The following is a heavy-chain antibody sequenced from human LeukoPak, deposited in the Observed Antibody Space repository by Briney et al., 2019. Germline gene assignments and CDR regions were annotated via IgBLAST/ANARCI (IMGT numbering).Heavy chain of an antibody. J-gene: IGHJ4*02. CDR3: AKDAYSGSYLATFDY. V-gene: IGHV3-23*01. CDR1: GFTFSSYA. Sequence: GGSLRLSCAASGFTFSSYAMSWVRQAPGKGLEWVSAISGSGGSTYYADSVKGRFTISRDNSKNTLYLQMNSLRAEDAAVYYCAKDAYSGSYLATFDYWGQGTLVTVSS. D-gene: IGHD1-26*01. CDR2: ISGSGGST.